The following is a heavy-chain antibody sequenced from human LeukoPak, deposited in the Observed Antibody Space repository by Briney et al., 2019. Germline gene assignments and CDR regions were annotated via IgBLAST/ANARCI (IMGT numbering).Heavy chain of an antibody. D-gene: IGHD3-3*01. CDR2: IKHDGSEK. J-gene: IGHJ4*02. CDR1: GFIFRSYA. CDR3: ATDRGWRTSGYYLYYFEY. V-gene: IGHV3-7*01. Sequence: GGSLRLSCVASGFIFRSYAMHWVRQAPGKGLEWVASIKHDGSEKYYVDSVRGRFTISRDNTKNLLYLQMSSLGAEDTAVYYCATDRGWRTSGYYLYYFEYWGQGTLVTFSS.